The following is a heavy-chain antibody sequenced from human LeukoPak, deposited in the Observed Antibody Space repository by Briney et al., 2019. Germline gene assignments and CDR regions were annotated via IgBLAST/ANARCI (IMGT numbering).Heavy chain of an antibody. J-gene: IGHJ4*02. Sequence: GRSLRLSCAASGFTFSSYGMHWVRQAPGKGLEWVAVISYDGSNKYYADSVQGRFTISRDNSKNTLYLQMNSLRAEDTTMYYCARDSSSRYYFDYWGQGTLVTVSS. V-gene: IGHV3-30*03. CDR2: ISYDGSNK. CDR3: ARDSSSRYYFDY. D-gene: IGHD6-13*01. CDR1: GFTFSSYG.